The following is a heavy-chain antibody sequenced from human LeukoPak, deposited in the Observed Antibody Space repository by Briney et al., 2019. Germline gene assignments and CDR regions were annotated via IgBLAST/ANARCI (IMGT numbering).Heavy chain of an antibody. CDR3: ARARVAGTNYYYYMDV. J-gene: IGHJ6*03. V-gene: IGHV1-69*13. D-gene: IGHD6-19*01. CDR1: GYTFTSYG. Sequence: GASVKVSCKASGYTFTSYGISWVRQAPGQGLEWMGWIIPIFGTANYAQKFQGRVTITADESTSTAYMELSSLRSEDTAVYYCARARVAGTNYYYYMDVWGKGTTVTISS. CDR2: IIPIFGTA.